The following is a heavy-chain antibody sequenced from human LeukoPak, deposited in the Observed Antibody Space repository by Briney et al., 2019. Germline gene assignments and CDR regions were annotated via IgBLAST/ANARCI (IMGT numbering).Heavy chain of an antibody. J-gene: IGHJ4*02. CDR1: GGSISSYY. V-gene: IGHV4-59*12. Sequence: SETLSLTCTVSGGSISSYYWGWIRQPPGKGLEWIGSIYHSGSTYYNPSLKSRVTMSVDTSKNQFSLKLSSVTAADTAVYYCARGPDRSYYHSLYYFDYWGQGTLVTVSS. CDR3: ARGPDRSYYHSLYYFDY. CDR2: IYHSGST. D-gene: IGHD1-26*01.